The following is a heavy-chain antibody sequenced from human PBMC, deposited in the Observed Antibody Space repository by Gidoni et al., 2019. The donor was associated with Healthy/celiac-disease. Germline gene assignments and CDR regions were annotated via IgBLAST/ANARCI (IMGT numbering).Heavy chain of an antibody. D-gene: IGHD2-2*01. CDR3: ARVVVVVPAAMKEGGWFDP. Sequence: QVQLVQSGAAVKKPGSSVKVSCKASGGTFRSYAISWVRQAPGQGLEWMGGIIPIFGTANYAQKFQGRVTITADESTSTADMELSSLRSEDTAVYYCARVVVVVPAAMKEGGWFDPWGQGTLVTVSS. CDR1: GGTFRSYA. J-gene: IGHJ5*02. V-gene: IGHV1-69*01. CDR2: IIPIFGTA.